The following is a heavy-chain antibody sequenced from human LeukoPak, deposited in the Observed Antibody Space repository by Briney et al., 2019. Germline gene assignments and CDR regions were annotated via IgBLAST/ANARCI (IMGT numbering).Heavy chain of an antibody. CDR3: ARGASYCTNGVCYKNYYYMDV. V-gene: IGHV1-2*06. CDR1: GYTFTGYY. J-gene: IGHJ6*03. D-gene: IGHD2-8*01. Sequence: ASVKVSCKAAGYTFTGYYMHWVRQAPGQGLEWMGRINPNSGGTNYAQKFQGRVTMTRDTSISTAYMELSRLRSDDTAVYYCARGASYCTNGVCYKNYYYMDVWGKGTTVTVSS. CDR2: INPNSGGT.